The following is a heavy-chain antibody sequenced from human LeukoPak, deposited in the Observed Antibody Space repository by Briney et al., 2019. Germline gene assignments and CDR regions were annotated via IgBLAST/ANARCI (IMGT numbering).Heavy chain of an antibody. CDR2: ISGSGGST. CDR3: AGRGSGSYFDF. J-gene: IGHJ4*02. CDR1: GFTFSSYS. D-gene: IGHD3-10*01. Sequence: GTSLRLSCAASGFTFSSYSMNWVRQAPGKGLEWVSAISGSGGSTYYADSVKGRFTISRDNSKNTLYLQMNSLRAEDTAVYYCAGRGSGSYFDFWGQGTLVTVSS. V-gene: IGHV3-23*01.